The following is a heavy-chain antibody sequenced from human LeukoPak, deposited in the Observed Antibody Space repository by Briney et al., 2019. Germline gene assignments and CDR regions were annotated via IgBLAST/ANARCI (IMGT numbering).Heavy chain of an antibody. Sequence: PGGSLRLSCAASGFTFSSYGMSWVRQAPGQGLECVSSISSSSAYIYYTDSVKGRFTISRDNAKNSVYLQMNSLSAEDTAVYYCVRVAYDVLTGYENYYDYWGQGTLVTVSS. CDR2: ISSSSAYI. CDR1: GFTFSSYG. V-gene: IGHV3-21*01. CDR3: VRVAYDVLTGYENYYDY. J-gene: IGHJ4*02. D-gene: IGHD3-9*01.